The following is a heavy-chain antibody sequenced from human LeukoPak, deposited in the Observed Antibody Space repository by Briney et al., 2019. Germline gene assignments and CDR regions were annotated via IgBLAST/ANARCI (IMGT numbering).Heavy chain of an antibody. Sequence: GASVKVSFKASGYTFTCYYMHWVRQAPAQGLEWMGLINPNSGGKNYAQKFQGRVTMTRDTSISTGYMELSRLRSDDTAVYYCARGRLLWFGELLYCDYWGQGTLVTVSS. CDR1: GYTFTCYY. J-gene: IGHJ4*02. CDR3: ARGRLLWFGELLYCDY. V-gene: IGHV1-2*02. CDR2: INPNSGGK. D-gene: IGHD3-10*01.